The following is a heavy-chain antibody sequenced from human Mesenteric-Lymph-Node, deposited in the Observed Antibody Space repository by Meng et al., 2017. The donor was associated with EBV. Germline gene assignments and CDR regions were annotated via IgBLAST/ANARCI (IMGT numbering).Heavy chain of an antibody. J-gene: IGHJ5*02. CDR2: VNHAGTT. CDR1: GGSFSDYY. D-gene: IGHD3-16*01. Sequence: VQVQGWGPGLVKPSGPLSLTCAVYGGSFSDYYWTWIRQPPGKGLEWIGEVNHAGTTIYNPSLESRVTISVDTSKNQFSLKLTSVTAADTAVYFCAALGSFASSIDPWGQGTLVTVSS. CDR3: AALGSFASSIDP. V-gene: IGHV4-34*01.